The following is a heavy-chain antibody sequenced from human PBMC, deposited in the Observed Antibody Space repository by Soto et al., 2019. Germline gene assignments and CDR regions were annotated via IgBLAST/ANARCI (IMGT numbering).Heavy chain of an antibody. CDR2: VNPNSGDT. J-gene: IGHJ4*02. CDR3: ARADSGDDDEFDY. D-gene: IGHD5-12*01. Sequence: ASVKVSCKASGYAFSGYYIHWVRQAPGQGLEWMGWVNPNSGDTDYAQKFQGRVTMTRDTSITSAYLDLTRLRSDDTATYFCARADSGDDDEFDYWGQGTPVTVSS. V-gene: IGHV1-2*02. CDR1: GYAFSGYY.